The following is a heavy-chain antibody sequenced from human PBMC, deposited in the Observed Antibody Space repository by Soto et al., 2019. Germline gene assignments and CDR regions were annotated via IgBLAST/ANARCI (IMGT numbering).Heavy chain of an antibody. CDR2: IVVGSGNT. Sequence: GASVKVSCKASGFTFTSSAVQWVRQARGQRLEWIGWIVVGSGNTNYAQKFQERVTITRDMSTSTAYMELSSLRSEDTAVYYCAADGAYGGTTSYYYYGMDVWGQGTTVTV. CDR3: AADGAYGGTTSYYYYGMDV. D-gene: IGHD1-1*01. V-gene: IGHV1-58*01. J-gene: IGHJ6*02. CDR1: GFTFTSSA.